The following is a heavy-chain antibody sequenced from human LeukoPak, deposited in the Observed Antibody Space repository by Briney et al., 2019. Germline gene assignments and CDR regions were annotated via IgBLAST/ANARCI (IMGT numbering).Heavy chain of an antibody. CDR3: ARVLSSGWYQRGSFDY. J-gene: IGHJ4*02. V-gene: IGHV3-48*03. Sequence: GGSLRLSCAASGFTFSSYEMNWVRQAPGKGLEWVSYISSSGSTIYYADSVKGRFTVSRDNSKSTLYLQMNSLRAEDTAVYYCARVLSSGWYQRGSFDYWGQGTLVTVSS. CDR1: GFTFSSYE. CDR2: ISSSGSTI. D-gene: IGHD6-19*01.